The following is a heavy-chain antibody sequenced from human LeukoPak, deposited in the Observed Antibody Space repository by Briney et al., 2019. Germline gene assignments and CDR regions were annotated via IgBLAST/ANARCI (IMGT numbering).Heavy chain of an antibody. CDR1: GFTFGDYA. V-gene: IGHV3-49*03. CDR3: TREGYYDSSDDY. CDR2: IRSKAYGGTT. Sequence: GGSLRLSCTASGFTFGDYAMCWFRQAPGKGLEWVGFIRSKAYGGTTEYAASVKGRFTISRDDSKSIAYLQMNSLKTEDTAVYYCTREGYYDSSDDYWGQGTLVTVSS. D-gene: IGHD3-22*01. J-gene: IGHJ4*02.